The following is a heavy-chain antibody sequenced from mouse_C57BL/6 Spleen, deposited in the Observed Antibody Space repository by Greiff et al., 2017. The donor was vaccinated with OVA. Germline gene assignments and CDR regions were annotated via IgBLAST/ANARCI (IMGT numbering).Heavy chain of an antibody. CDR1: GYAFTNYL. CDR2: INPGSGGT. V-gene: IGHV1-54*01. CDR3: VRSWGRYFDV. D-gene: IGHD3-3*01. J-gene: IGHJ1*03. Sequence: QVQLKESGAELVRPGTSVKVSCKASGYAFTNYLIEWVKQRPGQGLEWIGVINPGSGGTNYNEKFKGKATLTADKSSSTANMQLSSLTSEDSAFNSGVRSWGRYFDVWGTGTTVTVSS.